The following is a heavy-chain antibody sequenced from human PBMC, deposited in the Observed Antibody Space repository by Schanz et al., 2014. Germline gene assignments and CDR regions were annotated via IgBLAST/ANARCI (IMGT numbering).Heavy chain of an antibody. D-gene: IGHD5-12*01. CDR3: ARARGLDSSFDF. CDR1: GFRFDDYA. V-gene: IGHV3-9*01. Sequence: EVQLVESGGGLVQPGRSLRLSCVASGFRFDDYAMHWVRQAPGKGLEWVSGMSWNAGSLGYGDSVKGRFTISRDNAKNALYLQRNSRRDEDTAGYYCARARGLDSSFDFWGRGTLGTVAA. CDR2: MSWNAGSL. J-gene: IGHJ4*02.